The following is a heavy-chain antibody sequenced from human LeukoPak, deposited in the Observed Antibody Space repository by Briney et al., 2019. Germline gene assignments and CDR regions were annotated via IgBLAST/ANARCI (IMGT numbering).Heavy chain of an antibody. CDR3: ARLRTVAHYYDSSGYYPRYYFDY. D-gene: IGHD3-22*01. CDR1: GGSISSSSYY. CDR2: IYYSGST. Sequence: SETLSLTCSVSGGSISSSSYYWGWIRQPPGKGPEWIGSIYYSGSTYYNPSLKSRVTISVDTSKNQFSLKLRSVTAADTAVYYCARLRTVAHYYDSSGYYPRYYFDYWGQGTLVTVSS. J-gene: IGHJ4*02. V-gene: IGHV4-39*01.